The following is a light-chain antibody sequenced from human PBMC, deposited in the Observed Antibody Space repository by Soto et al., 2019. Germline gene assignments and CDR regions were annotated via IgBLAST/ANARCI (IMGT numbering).Light chain of an antibody. CDR1: QSINNW. J-gene: IGKJ4*01. V-gene: IGKV1-5*01. CDR3: QQYDGH. Sequence: DIQMTQSPSTLSASVGDRVTITCRASQSINNWVAWYQQKPGRAPKPLIYDASTLESGVPSRFSGSGSGAEFTLTISSLQAEDFATYYWQQYDGHFGGGTKVEIK. CDR2: DAS.